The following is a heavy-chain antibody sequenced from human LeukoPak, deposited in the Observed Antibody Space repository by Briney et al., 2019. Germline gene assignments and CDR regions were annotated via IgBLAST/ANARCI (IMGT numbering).Heavy chain of an antibody. Sequence: GGSLRLSCAASGFTFSSYGMHWVRQAPGKGLEWVAVIWYDGSNKYYADSVKGRFTISRDNSKNTLYLQMNSLRAEDTAVYYCARGQIWFVYYYYGMDVWGQGTTVTVSS. CDR3: ARGQIWFVYYYYGMDV. CDR1: GFTFSSYG. CDR2: IWYDGSNK. V-gene: IGHV3-33*01. D-gene: IGHD3-10*01. J-gene: IGHJ6*02.